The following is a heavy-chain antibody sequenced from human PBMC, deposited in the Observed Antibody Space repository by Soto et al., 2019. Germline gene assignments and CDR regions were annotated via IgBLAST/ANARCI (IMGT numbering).Heavy chain of an antibody. Sequence: PSETLSLTCTVSNDSFTSYYWSWIRQSAGRGLEWIGRVHVTGNIHYSPSLRSRVTMSSDSSSNQFFLRLSSVTAADTAVYYCARDAKYSLSWYYYQGIDVWGPGTTVTVSS. CDR2: VHVTGNI. V-gene: IGHV4-4*07. D-gene: IGHD1-26*01. CDR3: ARDAKYSLSWYYYQGIDV. J-gene: IGHJ6*02. CDR1: NDSFTSYY.